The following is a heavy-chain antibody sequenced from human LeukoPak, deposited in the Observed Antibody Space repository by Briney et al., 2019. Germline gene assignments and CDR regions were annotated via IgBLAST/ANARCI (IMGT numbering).Heavy chain of an antibody. Sequence: GSLRLSCAACEFTISSYSMNWVRQAHRKGLEWVSSISSSSSYIYYADSVKGRFTISRDNAKNSLYLQMNSLRAEDTAVYYCARDILAADDYWGQGTLVTVSS. CDR3: ARDILAADDY. V-gene: IGHV3-21*01. D-gene: IGHD2-15*01. J-gene: IGHJ4*02. CDR2: ISSSSSYI. CDR1: EFTISSYS.